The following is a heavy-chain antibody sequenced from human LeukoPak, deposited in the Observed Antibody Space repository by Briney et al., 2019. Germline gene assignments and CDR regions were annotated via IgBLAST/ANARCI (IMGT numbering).Heavy chain of an antibody. V-gene: IGHV4-30-4*08. Sequence: SWVRQAPGKGLEWVGYIYYSGSTYYNPSLKSRVTISVDTSKNQFSLKLSSVTAADTAVYYCARLPSVVEDAFDIWGQGTMVTVSS. D-gene: IGHD2-15*01. CDR3: ARLPSVVEDAFDI. CDR2: IYYSGST. J-gene: IGHJ3*02.